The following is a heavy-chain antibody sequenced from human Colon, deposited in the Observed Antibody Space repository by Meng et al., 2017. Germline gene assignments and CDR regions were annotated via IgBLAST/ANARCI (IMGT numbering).Heavy chain of an antibody. V-gene: IGHV4-4*02. CDR1: GDSNRSAIW. J-gene: IGHJ4*02. D-gene: IGHD6-13*01. Sequence: ELCLGVGKPSGTLSLRCCVSGDSNRSAIWWSSVRQPPGKGLEWIGEVYHRGDTNYNPSLKSRVVISVDRSKNQFSLNLSSVTAADTAVYYCGRDQGRQLVNHWGQGTLVTVSS. CDR3: GRDQGRQLVNH. CDR2: VYHRGDT.